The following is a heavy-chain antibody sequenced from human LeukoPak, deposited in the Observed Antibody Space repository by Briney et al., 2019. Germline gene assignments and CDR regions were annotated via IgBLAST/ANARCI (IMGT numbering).Heavy chain of an antibody. J-gene: IGHJ6*03. D-gene: IGHD1-26*01. CDR1: GFTFSNYW. Sequence: GGSLRLSCAASGFTFSNYWMHWVRQAPGKGLVWVTRINSDGSSTSYADSVKGRFTISRDNAKNTLYLQMNSLRAEDTAVYYCARVSSGSYFGYYYYYMDVWGKGTTVTVSS. CDR3: ARVSSGSYFGYYYYYMDV. V-gene: IGHV3-74*01. CDR2: INSDGSST.